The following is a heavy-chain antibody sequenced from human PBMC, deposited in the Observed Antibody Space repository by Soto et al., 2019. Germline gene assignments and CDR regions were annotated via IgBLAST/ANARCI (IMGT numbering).Heavy chain of an antibody. J-gene: IGHJ4*02. CDR1: GFTFSSYG. V-gene: IGHV3-33*01. Sequence: PGGSLRLSCAASGFTFSSYGMHWVRQAPSKGLEWVAVIWYDGSNKYYADSVKGRFTISRDNSKNTLYLQMNSLRAEDTAVYYCASLLRGGGSYYSALPLDYWGQGTLVTVSS. CDR3: ASLLRGGGSYYSALPLDY. D-gene: IGHD1-26*01. CDR2: IWYDGSNK.